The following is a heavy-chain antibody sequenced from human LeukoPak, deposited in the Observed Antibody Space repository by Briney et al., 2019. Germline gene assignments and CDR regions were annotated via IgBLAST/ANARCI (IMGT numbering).Heavy chain of an antibody. CDR3: ARDYYGSGSYYKGSDY. Sequence: SETLSLTCTVSGGSISSSSYYWGWIRQPPGKGLEWIGSIYYSGSTYYNPSLKSRVTISVDTSKNQFSLKLSSVTAADTAVYYCARDYYGSGSYYKGSDYWGQGTLVTVSS. D-gene: IGHD3-10*01. V-gene: IGHV4-39*07. CDR1: GGSISSSSYY. J-gene: IGHJ4*02. CDR2: IYYSGST.